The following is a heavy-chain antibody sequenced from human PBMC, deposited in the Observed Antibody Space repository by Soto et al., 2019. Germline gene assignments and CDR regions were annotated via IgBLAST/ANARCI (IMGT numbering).Heavy chain of an antibody. D-gene: IGHD3-3*01. Sequence: PSETLSLTCTVSGGSISSYYWSWIRQPPGKGLEWIGYIYYSGSTNYNPSLKSRVTISVDKSKNQFSLKLSSVTAADTAVYYCSRRRFPYYYYIDVWAKGTTVTVSS. CDR3: SRRRFPYYYYIDV. V-gene: IGHV4-59*12. J-gene: IGHJ6*03. CDR1: GGSISSYY. CDR2: IYYSGST.